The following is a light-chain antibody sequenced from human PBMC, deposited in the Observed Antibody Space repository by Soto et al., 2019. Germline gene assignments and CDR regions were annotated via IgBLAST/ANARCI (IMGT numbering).Light chain of an antibody. CDR2: GAS. CDR3: QQYGSSPWT. Sequence: EIVLTQSPGTLSLSTGERATLSCRASQSVSSSYLAWYQQKPGQAPRPLIYGASSRAIGIPDRFSGSGSGTDFNLTISRLEPEDFAVYYCQQYGSSPWTFGQGTKVEIK. V-gene: IGKV3-20*01. CDR1: QSVSSSY. J-gene: IGKJ1*01.